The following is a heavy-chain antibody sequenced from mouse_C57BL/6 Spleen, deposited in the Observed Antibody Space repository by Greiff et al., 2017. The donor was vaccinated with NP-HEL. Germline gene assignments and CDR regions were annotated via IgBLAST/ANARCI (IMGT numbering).Heavy chain of an antibody. V-gene: IGHV1-82*01. J-gene: IGHJ3*01. CDR3: ASPPYYYGSFAY. CDR1: GYAFSSSW. D-gene: IGHD1-1*01. CDR2: IYPGDGDT. Sequence: VKVVESGPELVKPGASVKISCKASGYAFSSSWMNWVKQRPGKGLEWIGRIYPGDGDTNYNGKFKGKATLTADKSSSTAYMQLSSLTSEDSAVYFCASPPYYYGSFAYWGQGTLVTVSA.